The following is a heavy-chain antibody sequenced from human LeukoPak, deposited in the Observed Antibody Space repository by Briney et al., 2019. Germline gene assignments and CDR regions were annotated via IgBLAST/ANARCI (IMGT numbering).Heavy chain of an antibody. CDR2: IRISGDST. J-gene: IGHJ4*02. V-gene: IGHV3-23*01. CDR3: AKKAYYSGGSCYPHAGLDY. Sequence: GGSLRLSCAASGFTFSSYAMSWVRQAPGKGLEWVSTIRISGDSTYYADSVKGRFTISRDNSKNTLYLQMNSLRAEDTAVYYCAKKAYYSGGSCYPHAGLDYWGQGTLVTVSS. CDR1: GFTFSSYA. D-gene: IGHD2-15*01.